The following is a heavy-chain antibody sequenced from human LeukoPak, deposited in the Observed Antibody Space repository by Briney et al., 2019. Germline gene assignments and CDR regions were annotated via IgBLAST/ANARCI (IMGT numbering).Heavy chain of an antibody. CDR3: ARELGYCSSTSCSSRAFDI. Sequence: ASVKVSCKASGYTFTGYYMHWVRQAPGQGPEWMGWINPNSGDTNYAQKFQGRVTMTRDTSISTAYMELSRLTSDDTAVYYCARELGYCSSTSCSSRAFDIWGQGTMVTVSS. CDR1: GYTFTGYY. V-gene: IGHV1-2*02. CDR2: INPNSGDT. J-gene: IGHJ3*02. D-gene: IGHD2-2*01.